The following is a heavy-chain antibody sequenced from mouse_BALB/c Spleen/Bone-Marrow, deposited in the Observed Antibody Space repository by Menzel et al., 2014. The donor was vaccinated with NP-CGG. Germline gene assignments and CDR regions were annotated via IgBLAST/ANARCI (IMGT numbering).Heavy chain of an antibody. J-gene: IGHJ4*01. CDR2: INPSTGYT. CDR1: GYTFTSYW. CDR3: ASPYSYEDYSAMDY. V-gene: IGHV1-7*01. D-gene: IGHD1-2*01. Sequence: QVQLQQPGAELAKPGASVKMSCKASGYTFTSYWMHWVKQRPGQVLEWIGYINPSTGYTEYNLKFKDKATLTADKSSSTAYIQLSSLTSEDSAVYYCASPYSYEDYSAMDYWGQGTPVTVSS.